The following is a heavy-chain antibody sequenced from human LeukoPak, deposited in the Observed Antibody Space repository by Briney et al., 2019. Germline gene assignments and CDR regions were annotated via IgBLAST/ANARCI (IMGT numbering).Heavy chain of an antibody. Sequence: SETLSLTCTVSGGSISSSSYYWGWIRQPPGKGLEWIGSIYYSGSTYYNPSLKSRVTISVDTSKNQFSLKLSSVTAADTAVYYCARVVVGVVPATYYYYYYMDVWGKGTTVTVSS. D-gene: IGHD2-2*01. CDR3: ARVVVGVVPATYYYYYYMDV. CDR2: IYYSGST. J-gene: IGHJ6*03. CDR1: GGSISSSSYY. V-gene: IGHV4-39*07.